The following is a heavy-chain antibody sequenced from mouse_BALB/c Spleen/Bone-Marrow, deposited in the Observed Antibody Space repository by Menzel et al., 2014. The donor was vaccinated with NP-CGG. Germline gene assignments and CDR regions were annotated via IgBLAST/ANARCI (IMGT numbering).Heavy chain of an antibody. CDR2: ISSGGSYT. V-gene: IGHV5-9-4*01. Sequence: EVQVVESGAGLVKPGGSLKLSCAASGFTFSSYAMSWVRQSPEKRLEGVAEISSGGSYTYYPDTVTGRFTISRDNAKNTLYLEMSSLRSEDTAMYYCARSPQRDYAMDYWGQGTSVTVSS. CDR1: GFTFSSYA. J-gene: IGHJ4*01. D-gene: IGHD3-2*02. CDR3: ARSPQRDYAMDY.